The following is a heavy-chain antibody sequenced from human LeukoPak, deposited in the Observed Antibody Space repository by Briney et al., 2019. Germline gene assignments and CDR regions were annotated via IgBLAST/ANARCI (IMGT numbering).Heavy chain of an antibody. J-gene: IGHJ3*02. V-gene: IGHV4-30-4*08. CDR3: ARVLIVVVPAAIRVENAFDI. Sequence: SETLSLTCTVSGGSISSGDYYWRWIRQPPGKGLEWIGYIYYSGSTYYNPSLKSRVTISVDTSKNQFSLKLSSVTAADTAVYYCARVLIVVVPAAIRVENAFDIWGQGTMVTVSS. CDR2: IYYSGST. D-gene: IGHD2-2*02. CDR1: GGSISSGDYY.